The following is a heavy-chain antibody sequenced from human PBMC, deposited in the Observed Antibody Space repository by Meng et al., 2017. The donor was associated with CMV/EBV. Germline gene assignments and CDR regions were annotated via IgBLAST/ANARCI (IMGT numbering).Heavy chain of an antibody. CDR3: AKDFTYSSSPAYYFDY. CDR2: IWYDGSNK. D-gene: IGHD6-6*01. V-gene: IGHV3-33*06. J-gene: IGHJ4*02. Sequence: FTFSSYGMHWFRQAPGKGLEWVAVIWYDGSNKYYADSVKGRFTISRDNSKNTLYLQMNSLRAEDTAVYYCAKDFTYSSSPAYYFDYWGQGTLVTVSS. CDR1: FTFSSYG.